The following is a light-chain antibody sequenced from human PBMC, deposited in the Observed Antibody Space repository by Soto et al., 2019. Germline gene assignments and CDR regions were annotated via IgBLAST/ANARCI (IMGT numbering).Light chain of an antibody. Sequence: IVLTQSPATLSLSPGERATLSCRASQSITSSLVWYQQKPGQAPRLLIFDASNRSTGTPARFSGGGSGTDFTLTISSLEPEEFAVYYCQQRSTWPRTFGGGTKVEI. CDR2: DAS. V-gene: IGKV3-11*01. CDR3: QQRSTWPRT. CDR1: QSITSS. J-gene: IGKJ4*01.